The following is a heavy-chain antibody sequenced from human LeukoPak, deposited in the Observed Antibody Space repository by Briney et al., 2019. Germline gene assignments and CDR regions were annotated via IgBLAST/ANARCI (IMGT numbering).Heavy chain of an antibody. V-gene: IGHV3-23*01. CDR2: VSDSGDLR. CDR3: VKGGLRSGYSFED. J-gene: IGHJ4*02. Sequence: GGSLRLSCAASGFTFNTHAISWVRQAPGKGLEWVAAVSDSGDLRYSANSVKGRFAISRDNSKNTAFLQMYSLRAEDTALYYCVKGGLRSGYSFEDWGQGTLVSVSS. D-gene: IGHD3-9*01. CDR1: GFTFNTHA.